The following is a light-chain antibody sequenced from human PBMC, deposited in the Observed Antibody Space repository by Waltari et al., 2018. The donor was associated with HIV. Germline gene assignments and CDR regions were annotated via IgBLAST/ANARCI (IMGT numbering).Light chain of an antibody. CDR2: GAS. J-gene: IGKJ5*01. CDR3: QQYNNWPPA. CDR1: QSVSSN. Sequence: EIVMTQSPATLSVSPGERATLSCRASQSVSSNLAWYQQKPGQAPRLRISGASTRATGIPARFSGSGSGTELTLTISSLQSEDFAVYYCQQYNNWPPAFGQGTRLEI. V-gene: IGKV3-15*01.